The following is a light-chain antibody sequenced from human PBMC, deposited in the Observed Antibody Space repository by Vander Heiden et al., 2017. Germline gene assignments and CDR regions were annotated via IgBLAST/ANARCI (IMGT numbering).Light chain of an antibody. J-gene: IGLJ3*02. V-gene: IGLV1-44*01. CDR3: AAWDDNLSGWV. CDR1: SSNIGSNT. CDR2: SHN. Sequence: QSVLPQPLSASGTPGQRVTIYCSGRSSNIGSNTVNWYQQLPGTAPKLLIYSHNQRPSGVPDRFSGSKSGTSASLAISGLQSEDEADYYCAAWDDNLSGWVFGGGTKLTVL.